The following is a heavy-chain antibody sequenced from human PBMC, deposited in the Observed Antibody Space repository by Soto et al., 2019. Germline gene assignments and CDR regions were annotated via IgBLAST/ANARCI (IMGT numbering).Heavy chain of an antibody. CDR2: ITPSGGNT. Sequence: EVQLLESGGGLVQPGGSLRLSCAASGFSFSTYAMTWVRQAPGKGLEWVSTITPSGGNTYYADSVKVRFTITRDNSEKTLFLHMSSLRAEDTAVYYCAGRYCPNGVCYTNFYYYMDIWGEGTSVTVSS. CDR1: GFSFSTYA. CDR3: AGRYCPNGVCYTNFYYYMDI. V-gene: IGHV3-23*01. J-gene: IGHJ6*03. D-gene: IGHD2-8*01.